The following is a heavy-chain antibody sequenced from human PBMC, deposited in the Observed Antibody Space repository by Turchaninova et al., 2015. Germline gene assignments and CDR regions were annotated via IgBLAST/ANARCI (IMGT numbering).Heavy chain of an antibody. V-gene: IGHV2-70*04. CDR2: IDWDDDK. J-gene: IGHJ4*02. D-gene: IGHD6-25*01. CDR3: ARIRGFEIDY. CDR1: GFSLITRGML. Sequence: QVTLKESGPALVHPTETLPLTCTCPGFSLITRGMLVTWLRQPPGKDLGWLARIDWDDDKLYNTSLKTRLTISKGTSNDQVVLTMTDMDPVDTATYYCARIRGFEIDYWGQGILITVSS.